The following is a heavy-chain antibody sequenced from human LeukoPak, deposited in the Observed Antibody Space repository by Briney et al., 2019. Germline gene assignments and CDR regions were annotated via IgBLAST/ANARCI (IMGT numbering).Heavy chain of an antibody. D-gene: IGHD4-17*01. J-gene: IGHJ5*02. CDR3: VRSKSGTYGWFDP. CDR2: IYYSGST. V-gene: IGHV4-39*07. Sequence: SETLSLTCTVSGGSISSSSCYWGWIRQPPGKGLEWIGSIYYSGSTNYNPSLKSRVIISVDTSKNQFSLKVSSVTAADTAVYYCVRSKSGTYGWFDPWGQGTLVTVSS. CDR1: GGSISSSSCY.